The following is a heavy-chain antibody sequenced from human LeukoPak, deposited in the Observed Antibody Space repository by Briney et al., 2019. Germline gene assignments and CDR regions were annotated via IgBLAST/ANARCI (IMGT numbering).Heavy chain of an antibody. V-gene: IGHV3-11*01. Sequence: GGSLRLSCAASGFTFSDYYMSWIRQAPGKGLEWVSYISSSGSTIYYADSVKGRFTISRDNAKNSLYLQMNSLRAEDTAVYYCARVRYNDSSGYYGTLLDVWGKGTTVTVSS. D-gene: IGHD3-22*01. CDR3: ARVRYNDSSGYYGTLLDV. CDR1: GFTFSDYY. J-gene: IGHJ6*04. CDR2: ISSSGSTI.